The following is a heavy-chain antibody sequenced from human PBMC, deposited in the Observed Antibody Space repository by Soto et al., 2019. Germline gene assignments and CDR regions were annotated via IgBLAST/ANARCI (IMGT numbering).Heavy chain of an antibody. Sequence: PGGSLRLSCAASGFTFSNYAMTWVRQAPGKGLEWVSAISGSGGTAYYADSVKGRFTISRDNSKNTLYLQMNSLRAEDTAVYYCARARGPAYFDYWGQGTLVTVSS. V-gene: IGHV3-23*01. CDR1: GFTFSNYA. CDR3: ARARGPAYFDY. CDR2: ISGSGGTA. J-gene: IGHJ4*02.